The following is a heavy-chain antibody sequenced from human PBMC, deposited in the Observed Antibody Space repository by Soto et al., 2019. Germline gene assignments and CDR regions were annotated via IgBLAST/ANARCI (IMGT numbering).Heavy chain of an antibody. Sequence: SETLCLTCPVSGGSIGSYDGSWIRQPPGKGLEWIGYIYYSGSTNYNPSLKSRVTISVDTSKNQFSLKLNSMTAADTAVYYCARHNYGSGSTYFDYWGQGTLVTVSS. V-gene: IGHV4-59*08. CDR2: IYYSGST. J-gene: IGHJ4*02. D-gene: IGHD3-10*01. CDR3: ARHNYGSGSTYFDY. CDR1: GGSIGSYD.